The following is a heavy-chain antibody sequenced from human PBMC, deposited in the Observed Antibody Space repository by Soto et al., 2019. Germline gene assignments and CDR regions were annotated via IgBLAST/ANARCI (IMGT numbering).Heavy chain of an antibody. CDR1: GFTVTSNY. Sequence: DVQLVESGGGLVQPGGSLTLSCAGSGFTVTSNYMSWVRQAPGKGLEWVSLIHGGGSTFYADSVKGSFSISRDNSKDTWYLHMNSPRAEDKAVYHCARDDVHCSGCRCYGVPIDDWGKGTKVTVAS. CDR2: IHGGGST. V-gene: IGHV3-66*01. J-gene: IGHJ6*03. CDR3: ARDDVHCSGCRCYGVPIDD. D-gene: IGHD2-15*01.